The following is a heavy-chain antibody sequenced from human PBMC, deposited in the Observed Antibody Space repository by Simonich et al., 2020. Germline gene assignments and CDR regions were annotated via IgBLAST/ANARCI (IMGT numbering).Heavy chain of an antibody. Sequence: QVQLQESGPGLVKPSETLSLTCTVSGGSISSYYWSWIRQPPGKGLEWIGYIYYSGSTNYKPSLKSRVTISVDTSKNQFSLKLSSVTAAETAVYYCARHKFWGEVVTAIPGYWYFDLWGRGTLVTVSS. V-gene: IGHV4-59*08. J-gene: IGHJ2*01. CDR2: IYYSGST. D-gene: IGHD2-21*02. CDR3: ARHKFWGEVVTAIPGYWYFDL. CDR1: GGSISSYY.